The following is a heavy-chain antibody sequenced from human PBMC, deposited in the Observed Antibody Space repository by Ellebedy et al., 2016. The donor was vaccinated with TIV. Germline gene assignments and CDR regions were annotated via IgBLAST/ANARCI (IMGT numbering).Heavy chain of an antibody. CDR1: GFTFSSYA. D-gene: IGHD5-18*01. CDR3: AKEMDPSSWLLDY. J-gene: IGHJ4*02. V-gene: IGHV3-23*01. CDR2: VSVVSNT. Sequence: GESLKISCAASGFTFSSYAMTWVRHTPGKGLEWLSSVSVVSNTYYAESVTGRFTVSRADSRNTVHLQMDSLRAEDTAIYYCAKEMDPSSWLLDYWGQGTLVTVSS.